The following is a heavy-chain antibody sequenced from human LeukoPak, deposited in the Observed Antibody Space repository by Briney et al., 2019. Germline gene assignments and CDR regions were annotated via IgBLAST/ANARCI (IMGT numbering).Heavy chain of an antibody. Sequence: SVKVSCKASGGTFSSYAISWVRQAPGQGLEWMGRITPILGIANYAQKFQGRVTITADKSTSTAYMELSSLRSEDTAVYYCARMSTQWMDVWGQGTTVTVSS. CDR2: ITPILGIA. V-gene: IGHV1-69*04. J-gene: IGHJ6*02. CDR1: GGTFSSYA. CDR3: ARMSTQWMDV. D-gene: IGHD6-19*01.